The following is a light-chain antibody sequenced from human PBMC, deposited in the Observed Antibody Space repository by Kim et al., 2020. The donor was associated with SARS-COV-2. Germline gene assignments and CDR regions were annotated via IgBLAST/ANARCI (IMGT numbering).Light chain of an antibody. Sequence: VSPGERATLSCRASQSVKYNLAWYQQKHGQAPSLLIYGASTRATGVPDRFSGSGSGTDFTLIINGAQSDDVAIYYCQQYIEWPRYSFGLGTKLEI. CDR1: QSVKYN. CDR2: GAS. V-gene: IGKV3-15*01. CDR3: QQYIEWPRYS. J-gene: IGKJ2*03.